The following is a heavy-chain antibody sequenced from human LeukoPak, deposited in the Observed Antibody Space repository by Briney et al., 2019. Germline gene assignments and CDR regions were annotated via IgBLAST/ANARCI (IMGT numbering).Heavy chain of an antibody. CDR2: ISSSTNTI. Sequence: GGSLRLSCEVSGFPFTLYNMNWVRQAPGKGLEWLSYISSSTNTIYYADSVKGRFTISRDNAKNSLYLQMNSLRAEDTAMYYCARACYYDSSGYCHDAFDIWGQGTMVTVSS. CDR1: GFPFTLYN. D-gene: IGHD3-22*01. CDR3: ARACYYDSSGYCHDAFDI. V-gene: IGHV3-48*04. J-gene: IGHJ3*02.